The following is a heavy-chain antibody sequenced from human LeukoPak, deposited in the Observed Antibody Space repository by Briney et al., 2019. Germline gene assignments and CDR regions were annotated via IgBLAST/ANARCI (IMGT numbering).Heavy chain of an antibody. D-gene: IGHD3-22*01. J-gene: IGHJ3*02. Sequence: PGGSLRLSCAASGFTFSSYSMNWVRQAPGKGLEWVSSISSSSSYIYYADSVKGRFTISRDNAKNSLYLQMNSLRAEDTAVYYCARDRGPRYYYDSSRGDAFDIWGQGTMVTVSS. CDR3: ARDRGPRYYYDSSRGDAFDI. CDR2: ISSSSSYI. CDR1: GFTFSSYS. V-gene: IGHV3-21*01.